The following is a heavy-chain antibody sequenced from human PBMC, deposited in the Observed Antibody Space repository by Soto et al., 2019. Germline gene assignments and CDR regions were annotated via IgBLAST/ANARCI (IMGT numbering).Heavy chain of an antibody. Sequence: SETLSLTCTVSGGSISSYYWIWIRQPPGKGLEWIGYIYYSGSTNYSPSLKSRVTISVDTSKNQFSLKLSSVTAADTAVYYCAREHATDYYYYGMDVWGQGTTVTVSS. CDR2: IYYSGST. J-gene: IGHJ6*01. V-gene: IGHV4-59*01. CDR3: AREHATDYYYYGMDV. CDR1: GGSISSYY.